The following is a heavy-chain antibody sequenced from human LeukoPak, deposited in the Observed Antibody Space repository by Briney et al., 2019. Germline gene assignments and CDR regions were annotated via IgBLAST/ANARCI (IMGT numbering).Heavy chain of an antibody. CDR2: ISSSGSTI. V-gene: IGHV3-48*03. Sequence: GGSLRLSCAASGFTFSTYEMNWVRQAPGTGLEWVSYISSSGSTIYYADPVKGRFTISRDNAKNSLYLQMNNLRAEDTAIYYCARDGYSSSWGWFDPWGQGTLVTVSS. CDR3: ARDGYSSSWGWFDP. J-gene: IGHJ5*02. D-gene: IGHD6-13*01. CDR1: GFTFSTYE.